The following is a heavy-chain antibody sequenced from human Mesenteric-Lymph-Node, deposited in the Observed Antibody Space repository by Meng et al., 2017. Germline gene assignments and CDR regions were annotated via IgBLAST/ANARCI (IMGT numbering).Heavy chain of an antibody. Sequence: ASVKVSCKASGYTFTGYYMHWVRQAPGQGLEWMGWINPNSGGTNYAQKFQGRVTMTRDTSISTAYMEVSRLRSDDTAVYYCARGREDYYDSSGYCDYWGQGTLVT. J-gene: IGHJ4*02. CDR1: GYTFTGYY. D-gene: IGHD3-22*01. CDR2: INPNSGGT. CDR3: ARGREDYYDSSGYCDY. V-gene: IGHV1-2*02.